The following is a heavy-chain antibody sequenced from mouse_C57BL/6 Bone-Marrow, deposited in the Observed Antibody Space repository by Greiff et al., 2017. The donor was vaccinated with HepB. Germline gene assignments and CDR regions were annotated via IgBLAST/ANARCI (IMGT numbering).Heavy chain of an antibody. Sequence: EVKLQESGPGLVKPSQSLSLTCSVTGYSITSGYYWNWIRQFPGNKLEWMGYISYDGSNNYNPYLKNRISITRDTSKNQFFLKLNSVNTEDTATYYCARGGVWPFDYWGQGTTLTVSS. CDR3: ARGGVWPFDY. CDR1: GYSITSGYY. CDR2: ISYDGSN. V-gene: IGHV3-6*01. D-gene: IGHD2-10*02. J-gene: IGHJ2*01.